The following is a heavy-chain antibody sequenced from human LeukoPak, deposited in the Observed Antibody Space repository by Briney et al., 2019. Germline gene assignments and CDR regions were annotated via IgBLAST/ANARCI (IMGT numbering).Heavy chain of an antibody. CDR1: GFTFSSYG. J-gene: IGHJ6*02. V-gene: IGHV3-33*01. Sequence: GGSLRLSCAASGFTFSSYGMHWVRQAPGEGLEWVAVIWYDGSNKYYADSVKGRFTISRDNAKNSLYLQMNSLRAEDTAIYYCARDREEKARIGGMDVWGQGTTVIVSS. CDR3: ARDREEKARIGGMDV. D-gene: IGHD3-16*01. CDR2: IWYDGSNK.